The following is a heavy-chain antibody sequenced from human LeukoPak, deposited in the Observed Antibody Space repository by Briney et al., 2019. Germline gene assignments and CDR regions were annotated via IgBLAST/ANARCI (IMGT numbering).Heavy chain of an antibody. D-gene: IGHD4-11*01. CDR1: GFTFSTYR. CDR2: IKQGGSEK. CDR3: TRVEETATTAAIIRKYSYYYYYMDV. V-gene: IGHV3-7*01. Sequence: GGSLRLSCAASGFTFSTYRMSWVRQAPGKGLEWVANIKQGGSEKHYVDSVKGRFTISRDNAKNSLYLQMSSLRAEDTAVYYCTRVEETATTAAIIRKYSYYYYYMDVWGKGNTVTVSS. J-gene: IGHJ6*03.